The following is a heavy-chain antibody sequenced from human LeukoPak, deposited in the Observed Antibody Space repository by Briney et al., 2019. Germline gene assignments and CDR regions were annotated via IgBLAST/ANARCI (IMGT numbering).Heavy chain of an antibody. CDR3: ARGDRAEHRESWFDP. D-gene: IGHD1/OR15-1a*01. Sequence: EASVKVSCKASGYTFTHYYMSWVRQAPGQGLEWMGIINPSGDTTSYAQKFQGRVTMTRDMSTSTVYMELSSLRSEDTAVYYCARGDRAEHRESWFDPWGQGTLVTVSS. CDR1: GYTFTHYY. J-gene: IGHJ5*02. V-gene: IGHV1-46*01. CDR2: INPSGDTT.